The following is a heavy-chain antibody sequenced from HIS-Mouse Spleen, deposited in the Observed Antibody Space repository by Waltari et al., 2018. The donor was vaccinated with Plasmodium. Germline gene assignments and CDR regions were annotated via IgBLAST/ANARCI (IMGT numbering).Heavy chain of an antibody. CDR3: ARVNSGSYYWFDP. CDR1: GFTFSRFS. V-gene: IGHV3-48*01. J-gene: IGHJ5*02. CDR2: ISSSSRTI. D-gene: IGHD1-26*01. Sequence: EVQLVESGGGLVQPGGSLRLSCAASGFTFSRFSMNWVRQAPGKGLELVSYISSSSRTIYYADSVKGRFTISRDNAKNSLYLQMNSLRAEDTAVYYCARVNSGSYYWFDPWGQGTLVTVSS.